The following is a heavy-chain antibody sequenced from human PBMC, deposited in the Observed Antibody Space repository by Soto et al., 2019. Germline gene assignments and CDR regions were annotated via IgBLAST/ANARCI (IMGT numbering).Heavy chain of an antibody. V-gene: IGHV3-30-3*01. CDR2: ISYDGSNK. CDR3: ARGYYGGNSIGDY. CDR1: GFTFSSYA. J-gene: IGHJ4*02. D-gene: IGHD4-17*01. Sequence: QVQLVESGGGVVQPGRSLRLSCAASGFTFSSYAMHWVRQAPGKGLEWVAVISYDGSNKYYADSVKGRFTISRDNSKNTLYLQMNSLRAEDTAVYYCARGYYGGNSIGDYWGQGTLVTVSS.